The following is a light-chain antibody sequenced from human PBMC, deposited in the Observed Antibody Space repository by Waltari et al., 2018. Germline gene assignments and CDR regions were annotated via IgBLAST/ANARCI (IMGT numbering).Light chain of an antibody. CDR2: DVS. Sequence: QAALTQPASVPASPGQSFTISGTGTSSADGGYKYVSWYQQHPGKAPKLMIYDVSNRPSGVSNRFSGSKSGNTASLTISGLQAEDEADYYCSSYTSSTVVFGGGTKLTVL. J-gene: IGLJ2*01. V-gene: IGLV2-14*03. CDR1: SSADGGYKY. CDR3: SSYTSSTVV.